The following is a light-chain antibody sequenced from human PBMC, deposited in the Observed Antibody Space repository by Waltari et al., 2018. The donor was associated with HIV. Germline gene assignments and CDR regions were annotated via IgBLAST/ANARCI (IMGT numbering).Light chain of an antibody. Sequence: QSALTQPASVSGSPGQSITIPCTGTSSDVGGHNYVSWYQQHPGKAPKLMIYEVRNRPSGGANLFSGSQSGNTASLTISGLQAVDEADYYCSSYTSSSTLVLFGGGTKLTVL. CDR2: EVR. V-gene: IGLV2-14*01. J-gene: IGLJ2*01. CDR3: SSYTSSSTLVL. CDR1: SSDVGGHNY.